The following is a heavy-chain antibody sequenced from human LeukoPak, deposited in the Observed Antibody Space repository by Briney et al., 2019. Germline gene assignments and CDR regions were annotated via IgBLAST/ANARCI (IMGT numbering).Heavy chain of an antibody. J-gene: IGHJ4*02. D-gene: IGHD6-13*01. CDR3: ARAGYTSAWYYFDY. Sequence: ASVKVSCKASGYTFTGYYIHWVRQTPGQGLEWMGWINPNTGGTNYAQEFQGRVTLTTDTSISTAYMELSRLRSDDTAVYYCARAGYTSAWYYFDYWGQGTLATVSS. CDR1: GYTFTGYY. V-gene: IGHV1-2*02. CDR2: INPNTGGT.